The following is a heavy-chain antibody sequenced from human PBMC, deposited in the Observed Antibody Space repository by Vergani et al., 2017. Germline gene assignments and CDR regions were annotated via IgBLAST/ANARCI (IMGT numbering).Heavy chain of an antibody. CDR1: GYTFTSYA. CDR3: ARGGSYDDGSGYYHLWYCYXMDV. Sequence: QVQLVQSGSELKKPGASVKVSCKASGYTFTSYAMNWVRQAPGQGLEWMGWINTNTGNPTYAQGFTGRFVFSLDTSVSTAYLQISSLKAEDTAVYYCARGGSYDDGSGYYHLWYCYXMDVWGKGTTVTVSS. V-gene: IGHV7-4-1*02. CDR2: INTNTGNP. D-gene: IGHD3-22*01. J-gene: IGHJ6*03.